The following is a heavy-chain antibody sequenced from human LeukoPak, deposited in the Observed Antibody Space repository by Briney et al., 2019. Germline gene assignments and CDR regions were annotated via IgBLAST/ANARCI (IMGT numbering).Heavy chain of an antibody. CDR2: IDYSGGST. Sequence: PGGSLRLSCTASGFTLSSYEMSWIRQAPGKGLEWVSSIDYSGGSTHYADSVMGRFTISRDNSKNTLYLQMNSLRAEDTAVYYCAKPHFDYWGQGTLVTVSS. V-gene: IGHV3-23*01. CDR1: GFTLSSYE. J-gene: IGHJ4*02. CDR3: AKPHFDY.